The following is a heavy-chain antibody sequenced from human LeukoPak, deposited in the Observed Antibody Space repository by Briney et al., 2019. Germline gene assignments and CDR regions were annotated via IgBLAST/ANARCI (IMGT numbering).Heavy chain of an antibody. Sequence: GGSLRLSCAASGFTFSGYAMSWVRQAPGKWLEWVSGISASGGTTYYADSVKGRFTISRDNSKNTLYLQMNSLRAEDTAVYYCAKGQSSSGLRYYFDYWGQGTLVTVSS. D-gene: IGHD3-22*01. CDR2: ISASGGTT. CDR3: AKGQSSSGLRYYFDY. J-gene: IGHJ4*02. CDR1: GFTFSGYA. V-gene: IGHV3-23*01.